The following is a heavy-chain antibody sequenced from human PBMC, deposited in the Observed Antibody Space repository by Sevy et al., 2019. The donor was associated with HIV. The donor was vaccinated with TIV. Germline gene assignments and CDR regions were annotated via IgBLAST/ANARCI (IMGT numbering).Heavy chain of an antibody. Sequence: ASVTVSCKASGYTFTSYYMHWVRQAPGQGLEWMGIINPSGGSTSYAQKFQGRVTMTRDTSTSTVYMGLSSLRSEDTAVYYCARPLGYCSGGSCYSGVDFDYWGQGTLVTVSS. D-gene: IGHD2-15*01. CDR1: GYTFTSYY. V-gene: IGHV1-46*01. CDR3: ARPLGYCSGGSCYSGVDFDY. CDR2: INPSGGST. J-gene: IGHJ4*02.